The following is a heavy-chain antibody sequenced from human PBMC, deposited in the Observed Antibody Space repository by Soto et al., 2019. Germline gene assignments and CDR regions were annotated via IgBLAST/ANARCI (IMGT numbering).Heavy chain of an antibody. CDR1: GDSVSSNSAV. CDR3: VRLVGNSWLDH. CDR2: TYYRSQWHY. J-gene: IGHJ4*02. D-gene: IGHD3-9*01. Sequence: QVQLQQSGPGLVKPSQTLSLTCAISGDSVSSNSAVWNWIRQSPSRGLEWLGRTYYRSQWHYEYAVFVQSRRSIDPDTSKNHFSLQLNSVTPEDTAVYYCVRLVGNSWLDHWGQGTLVTVSS. V-gene: IGHV6-1*01.